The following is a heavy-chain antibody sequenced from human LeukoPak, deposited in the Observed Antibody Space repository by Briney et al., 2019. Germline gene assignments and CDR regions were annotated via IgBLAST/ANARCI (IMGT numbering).Heavy chain of an antibody. J-gene: IGHJ4*02. V-gene: IGHV3-66*02. CDR2: IYSGRDT. D-gene: IGHD1-26*01. CDR1: GFTVSTNY. Sequence: GGSLRLSCAASGFTVSTNYMNWVRQAPGKGLEWVSIIYSGRDTYYADSVKGRFTISRDNSKNTLYLQMNSLRAEDTAVYYCARMMGGSYYIWGPPYFDCWGQGTLATVSS. CDR3: ARMMGGSYYIWGPPYFDC.